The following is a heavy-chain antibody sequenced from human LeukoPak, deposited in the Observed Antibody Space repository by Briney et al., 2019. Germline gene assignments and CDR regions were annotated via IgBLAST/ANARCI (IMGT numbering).Heavy chain of an antibody. D-gene: IGHD2-8*01. J-gene: IGHJ5*02. CDR2: IYADGRT. CDR1: GFTVNNED. Sequence: PGGSLRLSCAASGFTVNNEDMYWVCQAPGRGLECVSLIYADGRTFYPDSVRGRFTISRDNSRNTVDLQMNRLRAEDTAVYFCVRSVFSWGQGTRVTVSS. CDR3: VRSVFS. V-gene: IGHV3-66*01.